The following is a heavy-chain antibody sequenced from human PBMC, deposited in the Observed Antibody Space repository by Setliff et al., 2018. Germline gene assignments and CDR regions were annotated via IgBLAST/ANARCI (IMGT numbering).Heavy chain of an antibody. J-gene: IGHJ4*02. CDR2: INSDGSST. D-gene: IGHD1-1*01. CDR1: GFSFSNYW. V-gene: IGHV3-74*01. Sequence: PGGSLRLSCAASGFSFSNYWMHWVRQAPGKGLVWVSRINSDGSSTNYADSVKGQFTVSRDNAKNTLYLQMNSLRAEDTAVYYCARDGNNVYYFDYWGLGTLVTVSS. CDR3: ARDGNNVYYFDY.